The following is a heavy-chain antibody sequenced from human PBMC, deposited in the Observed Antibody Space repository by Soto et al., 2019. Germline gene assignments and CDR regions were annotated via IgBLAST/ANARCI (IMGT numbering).Heavy chain of an antibody. J-gene: IGHJ6*02. D-gene: IGHD4-17*01. CDR1: GYTFTNFC. CDR2: ISTYNGNT. Sequence: GASVKVSCNASGYTFTNFCIDWVRQAPGQGLEWMGWISTYNGNTNYAQNLQGRVTMTTDTSTNTAYLEVRSLSSGDTAVYYCVRTTWQQGNDVWG. CDR3: VRTTWQQGNDV. V-gene: IGHV1-18*01.